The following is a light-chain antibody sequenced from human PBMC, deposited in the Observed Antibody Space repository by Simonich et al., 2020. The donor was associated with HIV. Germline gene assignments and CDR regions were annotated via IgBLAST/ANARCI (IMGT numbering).Light chain of an antibody. CDR1: NSYVGIYNY. CDR2: DVT. V-gene: IGLV2-14*01. J-gene: IGLJ3*02. Sequence: QSALTQPASVSASPGQSITISCPGTNSYVGIYNYFSWYQQHPGKAPKHMLYDVTKRPSGVSNRFSGSKAGNTASLTISGLQAEDEADYYCNAYTSGTTFWVFGGGTKLTVL. CDR3: NAYTSGTTFWV.